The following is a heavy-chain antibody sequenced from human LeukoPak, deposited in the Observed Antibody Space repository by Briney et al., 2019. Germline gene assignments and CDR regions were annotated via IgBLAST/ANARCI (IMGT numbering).Heavy chain of an antibody. J-gene: IGHJ5*01. CDR3: ARDRKPLIVVVPAATFRFDS. CDR2: ITPYNGDT. Sequence: GASVKVSCKASGYTFITYGITWVRQAPGQGLEWMGWITPYNGDTNYAQNLQDRVTMTTDTSTSTAYMELRSLRSDDTAVYYCARDRKPLIVVVPAATFRFDSWGQGTLVTVSS. V-gene: IGHV1-18*01. CDR1: GYTFITYG. D-gene: IGHD2-2*01.